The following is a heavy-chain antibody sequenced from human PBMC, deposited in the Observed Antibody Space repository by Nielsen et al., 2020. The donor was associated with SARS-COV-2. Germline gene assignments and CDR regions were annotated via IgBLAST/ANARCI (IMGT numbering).Heavy chain of an antibody. CDR3: AREGRNLPLDY. CDR2: INARGNSI. J-gene: IGHJ4*02. CDR1: GFTFNTYS. V-gene: IGHV3-21*04. Sequence: GGSLRLSCAASGFTFNTYSMNWVRQAPGKGLEWVSSINARGNSIYYVDSVKGRFTISRDNAKNSLFLQMNSLRVEDTAVYYCAREGRNLPLDYWGQGTLVTVSS.